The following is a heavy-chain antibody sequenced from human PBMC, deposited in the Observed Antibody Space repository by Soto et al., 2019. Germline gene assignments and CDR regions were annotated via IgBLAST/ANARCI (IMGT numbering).Heavy chain of an antibody. CDR1: GFTFSNAW. CDR2: IKSKTDGGTT. J-gene: IGHJ6*02. Sequence: GGSLRLSCAASGFTFSNAWMSWVRQAPGKGLEWVGRIKSKTDGGTTDYAAPVKGRFTISRDDSKNTLYLQMNSLKTEDTAVYYCTTADSSGYYSRRGYYYYGMDVWGQGTTVTVSS. D-gene: IGHD3-22*01. V-gene: IGHV3-15*01. CDR3: TTADSSGYYSRRGYYYYGMDV.